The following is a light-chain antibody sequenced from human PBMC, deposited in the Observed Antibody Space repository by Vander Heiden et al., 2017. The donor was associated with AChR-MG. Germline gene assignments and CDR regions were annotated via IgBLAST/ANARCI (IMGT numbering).Light chain of an antibody. V-gene: IGKV3-20*01. CDR3: QQDGFSPVT. CDR1: HTIGGNY. J-gene: IGKJ4*01. Sequence: LTQSPGTLSLSPGERASLSCRASHTIGGNYLAWYQQRPGLAPRLLIYGATSRATGIPDRFSASGSGTLFTLTISRLEPEDFVVYYCQQDGFSPVTFGGGT. CDR2: GAT.